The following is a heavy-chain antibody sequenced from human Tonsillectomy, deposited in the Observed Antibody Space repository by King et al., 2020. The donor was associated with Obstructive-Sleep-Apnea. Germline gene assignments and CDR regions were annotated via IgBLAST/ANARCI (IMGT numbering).Heavy chain of an antibody. D-gene: IGHD6-19*01. Sequence: VQLVQSGAEVKKPGESLRISCKGSGYSFTNYWINWVRQMPGKGLEWMGRIDPIASYTNFSPSFQGHVTISADRSISTVYLQWSGLKASDTAMYYCARQDTYSSGQYYFDYWGQGTLVTVSS. CDR2: IDPIASYT. J-gene: IGHJ4*02. CDR3: ARQDTYSSGQYYFDY. CDR1: GYSFTNYW. V-gene: IGHV5-10-1*03.